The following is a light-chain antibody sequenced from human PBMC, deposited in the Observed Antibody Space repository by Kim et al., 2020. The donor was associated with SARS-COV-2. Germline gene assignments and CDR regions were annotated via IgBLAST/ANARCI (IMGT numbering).Light chain of an antibody. CDR1: SSNIGSNY. CDR3: AAWDDSLSGLHWV. Sequence: QSVLTQPPSASGTPGQRVTISCSGSSSNIGSNYVYWYQQLPGTAPKLLIYRNNQRPSGVPDRFPGSKSGTSASLAISGLRSEDEADYYCAAWDDSLSGLHWVFGGGTQLTVL. J-gene: IGLJ3*02. CDR2: RNN. V-gene: IGLV1-47*01.